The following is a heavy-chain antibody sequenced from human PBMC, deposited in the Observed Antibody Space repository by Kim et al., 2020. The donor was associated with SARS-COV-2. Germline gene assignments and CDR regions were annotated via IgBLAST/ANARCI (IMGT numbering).Heavy chain of an antibody. Sequence: LKSRVTRSVDTSKNQFSLKRSSVTAADTAVYYCARGTYYYGSGSYQNFDYWGQGTLVTVSS. CDR3: ARGTYYYGSGSYQNFDY. J-gene: IGHJ4*02. D-gene: IGHD3-10*01. V-gene: IGHV4-34*01.